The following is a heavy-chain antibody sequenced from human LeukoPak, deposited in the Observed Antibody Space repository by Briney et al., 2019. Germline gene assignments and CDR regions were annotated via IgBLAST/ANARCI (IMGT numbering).Heavy chain of an antibody. D-gene: IGHD6-13*01. J-gene: IGHJ4*02. Sequence: SETLSLTCTVSGGSISSSSYYWGWIRQPPGKGLESIGSIYYSGSTYYNPSLKSRVTISVDTSKNQFSLKLSSVTAADTAVYYCARAYSSSWYYFDYWGQGTLVTVSS. V-gene: IGHV4-39*01. CDR1: GGSISSSSYY. CDR2: IYYSGST. CDR3: ARAYSSSWYYFDY.